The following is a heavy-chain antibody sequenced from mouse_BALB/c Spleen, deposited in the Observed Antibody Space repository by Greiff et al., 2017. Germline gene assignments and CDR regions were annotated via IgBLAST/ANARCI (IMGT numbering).Heavy chain of an antibody. D-gene: IGHD2-3*01. CDR2: IDPETGGT. CDR1: GYTFTDYE. J-gene: IGHJ3*01. Sequence: VQLQQSGAELVRPGASVTLSCKASGYTFTDYEMHWVKQTPVHGLEWIGAIDPETGGTAYNQKFKGKATLTADKSSSTAYMELRSLTSEDSAVYYCTGSADGYCLAYWGQGTLVTVSA. CDR3: TGSADGYCLAY. V-gene: IGHV1-15*01.